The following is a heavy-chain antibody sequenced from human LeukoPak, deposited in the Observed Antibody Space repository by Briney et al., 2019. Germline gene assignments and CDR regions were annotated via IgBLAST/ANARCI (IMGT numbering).Heavy chain of an antibody. V-gene: IGHV4-59*01. J-gene: IGHJ5*02. CDR2: IYYSGST. Sequence: SETLSLTCTVSGGSISSYYWSWIRQPPGKGLEWIGYIYYSGSTNYNPSLKSRVTISVDTSKNQFSLKLSSVTAADTAVYYCARGQLVEENNWFDPWGQGTLVTVSS. D-gene: IGHD6-13*01. CDR1: GGSISSYY. CDR3: ARGQLVEENNWFDP.